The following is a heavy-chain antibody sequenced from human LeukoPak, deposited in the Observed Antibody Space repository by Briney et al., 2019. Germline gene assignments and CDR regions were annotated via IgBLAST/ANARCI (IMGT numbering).Heavy chain of an antibody. CDR2: IYRSDST. V-gene: IGHV3-53*01. J-gene: IGHJ4*02. CDR3: ARDRRGYSYGHFDN. CDR1: GFSVSTNY. D-gene: IGHD5-18*01. Sequence: RGGCLRLSCAASGFSVSTNYMSWVRQAPGKGLEWVSVIYRSDSTYYADSVKGRFTISRDNSKNTLYLQMNSLRGEDTAVYYCARDRRGYSYGHFDNWGQPRLVTVSS.